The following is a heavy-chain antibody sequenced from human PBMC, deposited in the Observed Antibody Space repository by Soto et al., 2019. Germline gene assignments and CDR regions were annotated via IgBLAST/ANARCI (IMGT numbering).Heavy chain of an antibody. CDR2: ISSSSSYI. CDR3: ARRDCSSTSCYHPNDY. CDR1: GFTFSSYS. J-gene: IGHJ4*02. D-gene: IGHD2-2*01. V-gene: IGHV3-21*01. Sequence: EVQLVESGGGLVKPGGSLRLSCAASGFTFSSYSMNWVRQAPGKGLEWVSSISSSSSYIYYADSVKGRFTISRDNAKNSLYLQMNSLRAEDTAVYYCARRDCSSTSCYHPNDYWGQGTLVTVSS.